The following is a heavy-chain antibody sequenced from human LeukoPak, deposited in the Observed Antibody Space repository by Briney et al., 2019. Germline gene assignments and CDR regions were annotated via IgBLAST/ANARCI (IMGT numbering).Heavy chain of an antibody. Sequence: PGGSLRLSCAASGFTFSDYYMSWIRQAPGKGLEWVSYISSSGSTIYYADSVKGRFTISRDNAKNSLYLQMNSLRAEDTAVYYCARTVYMTPNWFDPWGQGTLVTVSS. J-gene: IGHJ5*02. CDR3: ARTVYMTPNWFDP. D-gene: IGHD4-11*01. CDR1: GFTFSDYY. V-gene: IGHV3-11*01. CDR2: ISSSGSTI.